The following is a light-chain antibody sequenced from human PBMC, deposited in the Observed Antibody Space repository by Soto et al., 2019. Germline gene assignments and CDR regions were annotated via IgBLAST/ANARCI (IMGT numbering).Light chain of an antibody. CDR2: EVN. J-gene: IGLJ3*02. V-gene: IGLV2-23*02. CDR1: SSDVGSYNL. Sequence: QSALTQPASVSGSPGQSITISCTGTSSDVGSYNLVSWYQQHPGKVPKLMIYEVNKWPSGVSNRFSGSKSGNTASLTISGLQAGDEADYFCCSYAGSGSVVFSGGTKLTVL. CDR3: CSYAGSGSVV.